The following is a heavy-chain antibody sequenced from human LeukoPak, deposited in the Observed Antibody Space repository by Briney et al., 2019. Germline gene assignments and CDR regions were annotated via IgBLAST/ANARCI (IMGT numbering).Heavy chain of an antibody. D-gene: IGHD6-19*01. CDR2: FDPEDGET. Sequence: ASVKVSCKVSGYTLTELSMHWVRQAPGEGLEWMGGFDPEDGETIYAQKFQGRVTMTEDTSTDTAYKELSSLRSEDTAVYYCATGGIAVDYFDYWGQGTLVTVSS. V-gene: IGHV1-24*01. CDR3: ATGGIAVDYFDY. CDR1: GYTLTELS. J-gene: IGHJ4*02.